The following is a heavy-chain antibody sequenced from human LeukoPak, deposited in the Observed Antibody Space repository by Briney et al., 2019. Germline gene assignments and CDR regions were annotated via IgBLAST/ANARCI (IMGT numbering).Heavy chain of an antibody. CDR2: IYHSGST. Sequence: SETLSLTCTVSGYSISSGYYWGGIRQPPGKGLEWIGSIYHSGSTYYNQSLKSRVTISVDTAKNQFSLKLSSVTAADTAVYYCAREAGGAAAGLFDPWGQGTLVTVSS. D-gene: IGHD6-13*01. CDR3: AREAGGAAAGLFDP. J-gene: IGHJ5*02. CDR1: GYSISSGYY. V-gene: IGHV4-38-2*02.